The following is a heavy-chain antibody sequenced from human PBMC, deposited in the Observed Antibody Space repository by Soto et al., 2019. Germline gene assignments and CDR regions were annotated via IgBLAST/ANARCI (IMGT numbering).Heavy chain of an antibody. Sequence: GGSLRLSCAASGSTFSSYSMNWVRQAPGKGLEWVSSISSSSSYIYYADSVKGRFTISRDNAKNSLYLQMNSLRAEDTAVYYCAREVAAAGSGGMDVWGQGTTVTVSS. J-gene: IGHJ6*02. V-gene: IGHV3-21*01. CDR3: AREVAAAGSGGMDV. D-gene: IGHD6-13*01. CDR1: GSTFSSYS. CDR2: ISSSSSYI.